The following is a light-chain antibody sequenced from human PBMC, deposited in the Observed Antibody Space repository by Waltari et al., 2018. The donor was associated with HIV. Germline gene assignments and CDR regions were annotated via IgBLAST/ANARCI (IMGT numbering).Light chain of an antibody. CDR2: DVS. J-gene: IGLJ3*02. V-gene: IGLV2-11*01. CDR1: SSDVGGYNY. CDR3: CSYAGSYTWV. Sequence: QPRSVSGSPGQSVTISCTGTSSDVGGYNYVSWYQQHPGKAPKLMIYDVSKRPSGVPDRFSGSKSGNTASLTISGLQAEDEADYYCCSYAGSYTWVFGGGTKLTVL.